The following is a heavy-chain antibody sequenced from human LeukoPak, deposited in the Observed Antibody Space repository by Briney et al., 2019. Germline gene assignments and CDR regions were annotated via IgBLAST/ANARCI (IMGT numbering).Heavy chain of an antibody. Sequence: PGGSLRLSCAASGFTFSNAWMSWVRQAPGKGLEWVSAISGSGGSTYYADSVKGRFTISRDNSKNTLYLQMNSLRAEDTAVYYCAKDPSFSIQLWPPYGAQGTLVTVSS. CDR1: GFTFSNAW. CDR2: ISGSGGST. D-gene: IGHD5-18*01. V-gene: IGHV3-23*01. CDR3: AKDPSFSIQLWPPY. J-gene: IGHJ4*02.